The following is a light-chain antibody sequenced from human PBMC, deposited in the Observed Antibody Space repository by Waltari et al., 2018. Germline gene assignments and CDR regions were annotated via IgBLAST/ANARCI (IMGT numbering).Light chain of an antibody. J-gene: IGKJ2*01. Sequence: IVLTQPPGTLSLSPGDTGTLSCRASQSLSSSYLAWYQQRPGQAPRLLIYGSSNRATGIPDRFSGSGSGTHFTLIISGLEPEDSAVYYCQQFGSSPRGTFG. CDR1: QSLSSSY. V-gene: IGKV3-20*01. CDR2: GSS. CDR3: QQFGSSPRGT.